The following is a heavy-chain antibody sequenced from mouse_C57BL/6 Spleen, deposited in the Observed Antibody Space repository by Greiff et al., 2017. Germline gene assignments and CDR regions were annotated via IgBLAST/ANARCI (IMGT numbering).Heavy chain of an antibody. CDR1: GYTFTSYW. D-gene: IGHD1-1*01. V-gene: IGHV1-55*01. J-gene: IGHJ1*03. CDR3: AYGSSSYWYFDV. Sequence: QVHVKQPGAELVKPGASVKMSCKASGYTFTSYWITWVKQRPGQGLEWIGDIYPGSGSTNYNEKFKSKATLTVDTSSSTAYMQLSSLTSEDSAVYYCAYGSSSYWYFDVWGTGTTVTVSS. CDR2: IYPGSGST.